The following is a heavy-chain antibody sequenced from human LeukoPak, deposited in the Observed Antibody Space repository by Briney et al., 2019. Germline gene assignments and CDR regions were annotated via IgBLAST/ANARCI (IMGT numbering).Heavy chain of an antibody. J-gene: IGHJ4*02. D-gene: IGHD2-15*01. Sequence: GGSLRLSCTASGFTFSSYGMHWVRQAPGKGLEWVAFIRYDGSNKYYADSVKGRFTISRDNSKNTLYLQMNSLRAEDTAVYYCTSIVVVVAATVASDYWGQGTLVTVSS. CDR1: GFTFSSYG. CDR3: TSIVVVVAATVASDY. CDR2: IRYDGSNK. V-gene: IGHV3-30*02.